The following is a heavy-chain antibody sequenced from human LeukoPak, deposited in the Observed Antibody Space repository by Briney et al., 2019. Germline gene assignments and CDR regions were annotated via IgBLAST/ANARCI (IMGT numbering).Heavy chain of an antibody. CDR1: GYTFTGCY. CDR3: ARELGSYGSGPNPRGFDP. D-gene: IGHD3-10*01. V-gene: IGHV1-2*02. J-gene: IGHJ5*02. CDR2: INPNSGGT. Sequence: ASVKVSCKASGYTFTGCYMHWVRHAPRQGLEWMGWINPNSGGTNYAQKFQGRVTMTRDTSISTAYMELSRLRSDDTAVYYCARELGSYGSGPNPRGFDPWGQGTLVTVSS.